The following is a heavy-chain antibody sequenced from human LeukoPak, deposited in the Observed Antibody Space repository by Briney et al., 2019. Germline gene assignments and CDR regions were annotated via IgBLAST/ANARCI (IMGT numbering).Heavy chain of an antibody. J-gene: IGHJ3*02. CDR1: GYTFTGYY. Sequence: ASVKVSCKASGYTFTGYYMHWVRQAPGQGLEWMGWINPNSGDTNYAQKFQGRVTMTRDTSISTAYMELSRLRSDDTAVYYCARVKTARSAMVALGAFDIWGQGTMVTVSS. D-gene: IGHD5-18*01. CDR3: ARVKTARSAMVALGAFDI. V-gene: IGHV1-2*02. CDR2: INPNSGDT.